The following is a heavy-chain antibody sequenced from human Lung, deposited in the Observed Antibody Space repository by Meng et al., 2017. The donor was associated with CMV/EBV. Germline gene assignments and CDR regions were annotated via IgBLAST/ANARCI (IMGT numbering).Heavy chain of an antibody. CDR3: TRDPGLSTSWYFDY. J-gene: IGHJ4*02. Sequence: GGSLRLSCTASGFTFGDYAMSWVRQAPGKGLEWVGFIRSKAYGGTTEYAASVKGRFTISRDDSKSIAYLQMNSLNTEDTAMYYCTRDPGLSTSWYFDYWGQGXLVTVSS. CDR1: GFTFGDYA. D-gene: IGHD2/OR15-2a*01. CDR2: IRSKAYGGTT. V-gene: IGHV3-49*04.